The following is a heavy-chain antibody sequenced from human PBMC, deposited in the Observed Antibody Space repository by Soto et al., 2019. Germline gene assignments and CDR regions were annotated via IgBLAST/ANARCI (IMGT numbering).Heavy chain of an antibody. CDR2: VNPGGGHT. D-gene: IGHD7-27*01. V-gene: IGHV1-46*01. J-gene: IGHJ4*02. CDR3: ARDRDWGSEDYFDY. CDR1: GYTFTSYY. Sequence: GASVKVSCKASGYTFTSYYIHWVRQAPGQGLEWMGIVNPGGGHTTYAQKFQDRVAMTRDTSTSTLYMELSSLRSEDTAVYYCARDRDWGSEDYFDYWGQGTLVTVSS.